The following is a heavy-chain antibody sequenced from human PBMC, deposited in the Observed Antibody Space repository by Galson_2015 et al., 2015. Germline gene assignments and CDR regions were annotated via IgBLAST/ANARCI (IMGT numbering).Heavy chain of an antibody. J-gene: IGHJ4*02. V-gene: IGHV3-33*01. CDR1: GFTFSSYG. Sequence: SLRLSCAASGFTFSSYGMHWVRQAPGKGLEWVAVIWYDGSNKYYADSVKGRFTISRDNSKNTLYLQMNSLRAEDTAVYYCARDSNYYGSGSYYTLDYWGQGTLVTVSS. D-gene: IGHD3-10*01. CDR2: IWYDGSNK. CDR3: ARDSNYYGSGSYYTLDY.